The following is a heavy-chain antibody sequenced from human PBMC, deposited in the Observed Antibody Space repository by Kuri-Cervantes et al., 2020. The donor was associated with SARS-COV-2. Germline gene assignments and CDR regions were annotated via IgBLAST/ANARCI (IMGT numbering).Heavy chain of an antibody. D-gene: IGHD1-7*01. Sequence: ASVKVSCKASGYTFTSYGISWVRQAPGQGLEWMGIINPSGGSTSYAQKFQGRVTISVDTSKNQFSLKLSSVTAADTAVYYCARGSWNYPFDYWGQGTLVTVSS. CDR2: INPSGGST. CDR3: ARGSWNYPFDY. CDR1: GYTFTSYG. J-gene: IGHJ4*02. V-gene: IGHV1-46*01.